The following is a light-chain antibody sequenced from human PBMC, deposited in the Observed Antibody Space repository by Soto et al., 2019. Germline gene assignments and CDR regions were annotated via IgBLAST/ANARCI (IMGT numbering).Light chain of an antibody. V-gene: IGLV2-14*01. CDR1: SSDVGGNHY. CDR2: EVG. J-gene: IGLJ1*01. CDR3: RSYTSSITYV. Sequence: QSVLTQPASVSGSPGQSITISCTGTSSDVGGNHYVSWYQQHPGKAPKIMIYEVGNRTSGVSDRSSGSKSGNTASLAISGLQAEDEADYYCRSYTSSITYVFGTGTMVTVL.